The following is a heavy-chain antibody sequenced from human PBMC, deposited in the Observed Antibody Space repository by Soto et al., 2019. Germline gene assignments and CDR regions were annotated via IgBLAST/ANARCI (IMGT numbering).Heavy chain of an antibody. J-gene: IGHJ5*02. D-gene: IGHD6-13*01. CDR1: GFTFSSYD. CDR2: IGTAGDT. CDR3: ARGIAAAGTFWFDP. V-gene: IGHV3-13*01. Sequence: GGSLRLSCAASGFTFSSYDMHWVRQATGKGLEWVSAIGTAGDTYYPGSVKGRFTISRENAKNSLYLQMNSLRAGDTAVYYCARGIAAAGTFWFDPWGQGTLVTVSS.